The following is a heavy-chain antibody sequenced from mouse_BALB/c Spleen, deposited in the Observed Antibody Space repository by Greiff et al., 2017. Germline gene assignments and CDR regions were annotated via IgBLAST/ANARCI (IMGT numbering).Heavy chain of an antibody. CDR3: ARKGGNYVGYYAMDY. V-gene: IGHV2-2*02. CDR2: IWSGGST. CDR1: GFSLTCYG. J-gene: IGHJ4*01. Sequence: QVQLKESGPGLVQPSQSLSITCTVSGFSLTCYGVHWVRQSPGKGLEWLGVIWSGGSTDYNAAFISRLSISKDNSKSQVFFKMNSLQANDTAIYYCARKGGNYVGYYAMDYWGQGTSVTVSS. D-gene: IGHD2-1*01.